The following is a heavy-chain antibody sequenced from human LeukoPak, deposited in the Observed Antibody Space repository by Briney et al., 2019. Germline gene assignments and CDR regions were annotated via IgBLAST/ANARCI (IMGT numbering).Heavy chain of an antibody. J-gene: IGHJ4*02. CDR1: GYTFTSYG. CDR3: ARGIGDFGVVIKGSYFDF. CDR2: ISAYNGKT. D-gene: IGHD3-3*01. V-gene: IGHV1-18*01. Sequence: ASVKVSCKASGYTFTSYGISWVRQAPGQGLEWMGWISAYNGKTNYAQKLQGRVTMTTDTSTSTAYMELRSLRSDDTAVYYCARGIGDFGVVIKGSYFDFWGQGTLVTVSS.